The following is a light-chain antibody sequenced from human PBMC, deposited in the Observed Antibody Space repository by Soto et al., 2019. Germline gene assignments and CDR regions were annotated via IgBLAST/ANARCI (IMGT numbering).Light chain of an antibody. CDR1: SSDVGGYNY. V-gene: IGLV2-14*01. J-gene: IGLJ1*01. CDR3: SSYTSSNTLGNV. Sequence: QSVLTQPASVSGSPGQSITISCTGTSSDVGGYNYVSLYQQHPGKAPKLIIYEVSNRPSGVSNRFSGSKSGNTASLTISGLQAEDEADYYCSSYTSSNTLGNVFGTGTKLTVL. CDR2: EVS.